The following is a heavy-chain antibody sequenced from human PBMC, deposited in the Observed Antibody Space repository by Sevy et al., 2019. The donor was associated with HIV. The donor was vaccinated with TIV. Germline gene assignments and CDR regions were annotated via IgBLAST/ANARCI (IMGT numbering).Heavy chain of an antibody. CDR1: GYTFTSYY. J-gene: IGHJ4*02. CDR3: AREDPRDDYVWGSYRYTPGLDY. D-gene: IGHD3-16*02. V-gene: IGHV1-46*03. CDR2: INPSGGST. Sequence: ASVKVSCKASGYTFTSYYMHWVRQAPGQGLEWMGIINPSGGSTSYAQKFQGRVTMTRDTSTSTVYMELSSLRSEDTAVYYCAREDPRDDYVWGSYRYTPGLDYWGQGTLVTVSS.